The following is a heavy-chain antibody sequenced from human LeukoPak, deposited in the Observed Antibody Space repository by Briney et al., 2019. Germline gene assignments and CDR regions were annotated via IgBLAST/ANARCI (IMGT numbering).Heavy chain of an antibody. CDR2: ISTTSSTV. Sequence: GGSLRLSCAASGVTFTSYKMNWVRQAPGKGLEWVSYISTTSSTVYYADSVKGRFTISRDNAKNSLYLEMNSLRAEDTAVYYCARGVYCSSSSCTFSDWGQGTLVTVSS. CDR1: GVTFTSYK. CDR3: ARGVYCSSSSCTFSD. D-gene: IGHD2-2*01. J-gene: IGHJ4*02. V-gene: IGHV3-48*01.